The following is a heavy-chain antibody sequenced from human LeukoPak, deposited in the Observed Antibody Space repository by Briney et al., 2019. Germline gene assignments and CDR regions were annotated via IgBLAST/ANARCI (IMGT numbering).Heavy chain of an antibody. D-gene: IGHD2-2*01. CDR3: ALGYCSSTSCNLDNWFDP. J-gene: IGHJ5*02. CDR2: IYYSGST. V-gene: IGHV4-39*01. CDR1: GGSISSSSYY. Sequence: SETLSLTCTVSGGSISSSSYYWGWLREPPGKGLEWIGSIYYSGSTYYNPSLKSRVTISVDTSKNQFSLKLISVTAADTAVYYCALGYCSSTSCNLDNWFDPWGQGTLVTVSS.